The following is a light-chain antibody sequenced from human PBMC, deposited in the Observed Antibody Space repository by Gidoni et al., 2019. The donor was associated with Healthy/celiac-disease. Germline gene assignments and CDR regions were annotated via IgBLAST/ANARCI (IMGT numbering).Light chain of an antibody. CDR1: QSVSSN. CDR3: QQYNNWLIT. V-gene: IGKV3-15*01. CDR2: GAS. J-gene: IGKJ5*01. Sequence: EIVMTQSPATLSVSPGERATPSCRASQSVSSNLAWYQQKPGQAPRLLIYGASTRATGIPARFSGSGSGTEFTLTISSLQSEDFAVYYCQQYNNWLITFGQGTRLEIK.